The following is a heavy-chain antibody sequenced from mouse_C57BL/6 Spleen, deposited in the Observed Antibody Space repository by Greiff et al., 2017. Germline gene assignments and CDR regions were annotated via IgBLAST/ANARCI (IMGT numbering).Heavy chain of an antibody. D-gene: IGHD1-1*01. Sequence: DVMLVESEGGLVQPGSSMKLSCTASGFTFSDYYMAWVRQVPEKGLEWVANINYDGSSTYYLDSLKSRFIISRDNAKNILYLQMSSLKSEDTATYYCARERDYYGSSAGYFDVWGTGTTVTVSS. V-gene: IGHV5-16*01. J-gene: IGHJ1*03. CDR2: INYDGSST. CDR1: GFTFSDYY. CDR3: ARERDYYGSSAGYFDV.